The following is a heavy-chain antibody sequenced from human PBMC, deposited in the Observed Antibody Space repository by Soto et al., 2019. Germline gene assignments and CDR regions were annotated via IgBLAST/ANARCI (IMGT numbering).Heavy chain of an antibody. J-gene: IGHJ4*02. CDR3: ARRYGSAIDY. V-gene: IGHV4-59*08. CDR2: IYYSGIT. CDR1: GGSIRSWY. Sequence: QVQLQESGTGLVKPSETLSLPCSVSGGSIRSWYWSWIRQPPGKGLEWLGYIYYSGITNSNPSLKSRVTISVDTSKNPFSLKLSSVTAADTAVYYCARRYGSAIDYWGQGTLVTVSS. D-gene: IGHD1-26*01.